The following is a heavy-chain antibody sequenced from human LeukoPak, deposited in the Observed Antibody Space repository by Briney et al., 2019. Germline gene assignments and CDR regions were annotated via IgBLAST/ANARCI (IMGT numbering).Heavy chain of an antibody. CDR2: IKGDGIST. Sequence: GGSLRLSCAASGFDFSSNWMHWVRHAPGQGLVWVSRIKGDGISTNYADSVKGRFTISRDNSKNTLYLQMNSLRAEDTAVYYCAKDSSRLQFRGLVDYRGQGTLVTVSS. J-gene: IGHJ4*02. CDR1: GFDFSSNW. D-gene: IGHD5-24*01. CDR3: AKDSSRLQFRGLVDY. V-gene: IGHV3-74*01.